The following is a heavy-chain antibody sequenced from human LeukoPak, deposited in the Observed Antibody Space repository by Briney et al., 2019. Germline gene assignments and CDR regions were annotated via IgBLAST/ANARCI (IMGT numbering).Heavy chain of an antibody. CDR3: ARTPGSSSWYGVIRYYYYYMDV. V-gene: IGHV3-21*01. J-gene: IGHJ6*03. Sequence: GGSLRLSCAASGFTFSSYSMNWVRQAPGKGLEWVSSISSSSSYIYYADSVKGRFTISRDNAKNSLYLQMNSLRAEDTAVYYCARTPGSSSWYGVIRYYYYYMDVWGKGTTVTVSS. CDR2: ISSSSSYI. D-gene: IGHD6-13*01. CDR1: GFTFSSYS.